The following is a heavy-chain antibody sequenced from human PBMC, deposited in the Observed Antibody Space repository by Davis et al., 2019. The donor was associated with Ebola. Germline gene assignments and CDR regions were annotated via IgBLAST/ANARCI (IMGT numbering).Heavy chain of an antibody. Sequence: HSQTLSLTCAISGDSVSSNTAAWNWIRQSPSRGLEWLGRTHYRSRWFHHYAVSVKSRITINPDTSKNQFSLQLNSVTPEDTAVYYCARDVGEQWLVGGYYYDQWGQGTLVTVSS. D-gene: IGHD6-19*01. V-gene: IGHV6-1*01. CDR2: THYRSRWFH. J-gene: IGHJ4*02. CDR1: GDSVSSNTAA. CDR3: ARDVGEQWLVGGYYYDQ.